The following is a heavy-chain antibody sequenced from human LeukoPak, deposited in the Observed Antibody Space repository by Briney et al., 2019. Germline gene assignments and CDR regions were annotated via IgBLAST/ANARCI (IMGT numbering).Heavy chain of an antibody. V-gene: IGHV4-39*07. CDR3: ARDTLWFDP. CDR2: IYYSGST. CDR1: GDSISSSSYY. D-gene: IGHD2-15*01. Sequence: SETLSLTCTVSGDSISSSSYYWGWIRQPPGEGLEWIGSIYYSGSTYYNPSLKSRVTIPVDTSKNQFSLKLSSVTAADTAVYYCARDTLWFDPWGQGTLVTVSS. J-gene: IGHJ5*02.